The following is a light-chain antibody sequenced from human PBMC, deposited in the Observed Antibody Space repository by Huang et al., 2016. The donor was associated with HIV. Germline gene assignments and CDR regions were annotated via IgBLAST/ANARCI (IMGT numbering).Light chain of an antibody. CDR2: WAS. CDR3: QQYHTFPRT. CDR1: QSVLYSSNNKNY. J-gene: IGKJ1*01. V-gene: IGKV4-1*01. Sequence: DIVMTQSPDSLAVSLGERATINCKSSQSVLYSSNNKNYLAWYQQKPGQHPKLLIYWASTRESGVPDRFSGSGSGTDFTLTIGSLQAEDVAVYYCQQYHTFPRTFGQGTKVEIK.